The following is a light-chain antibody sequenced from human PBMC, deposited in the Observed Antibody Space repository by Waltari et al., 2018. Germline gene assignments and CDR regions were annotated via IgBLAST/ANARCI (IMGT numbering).Light chain of an antibody. Sequence: QSVLTQPPSVSAAPGQRVTISCSGGSSNIGNNYVSWYRQFPGTAPKLLIYEVSERTSGMPGRSSGSKSGTSATLDITGLQAGDEADYYCGTWDSSLSGAVFGGGTHLTVL. CDR3: GTWDSSLSGAV. CDR2: EVS. J-gene: IGLJ7*01. CDR1: SSNIGNNY. V-gene: IGLV1-51*02.